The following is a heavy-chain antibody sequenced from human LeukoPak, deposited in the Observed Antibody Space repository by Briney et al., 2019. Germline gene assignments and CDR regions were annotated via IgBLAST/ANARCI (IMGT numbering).Heavy chain of an antibody. CDR2: IIPILGIA. CDR1: GGTFSSYA. Sequence: SAKVSCKASGGTFSSYAISWVRQAPGQGLEWMGRIIPILGIANYAQKFQGRVTITADKSTSTAYMELSSLRSEDTAVYYCASEWELLGAFFDYWGQGTLVTVSS. D-gene: IGHD1-26*01. J-gene: IGHJ4*02. CDR3: ASEWELLGAFFDY. V-gene: IGHV1-69*04.